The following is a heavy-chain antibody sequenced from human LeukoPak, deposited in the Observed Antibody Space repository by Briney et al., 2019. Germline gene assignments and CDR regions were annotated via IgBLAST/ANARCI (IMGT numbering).Heavy chain of an antibody. CDR3: ARDLAVPAAMARAWFDP. D-gene: IGHD2-2*01. Sequence: ASVKVSCKASGYTFTSYGISWVRQAPGQGLEWMGWISAYNGNTNYAQKLQGRVTMTTDTSTSTAYMELRSLRSDDTAVYYCARDLAVPAAMARAWFDPWGQGTLVTVST. CDR2: ISAYNGNT. V-gene: IGHV1-18*04. CDR1: GYTFTSYG. J-gene: IGHJ5*02.